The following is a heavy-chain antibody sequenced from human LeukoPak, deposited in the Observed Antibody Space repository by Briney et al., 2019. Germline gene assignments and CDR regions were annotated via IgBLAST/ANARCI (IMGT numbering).Heavy chain of an antibody. CDR3: AKAGLLWFGESWMDV. V-gene: IGHV3-7*01. CDR2: IKEDGSES. D-gene: IGHD3-10*01. CDR1: GFIFSTYW. J-gene: IGHJ6*02. Sequence: GGSLRLSCGASGFIFSTYWMSWVRQAPGKGLEWVANIKEDGSESHYVDSVKGRFTISRDNAKNSLYLQMSSLRAEDTAMYFCAKAGLLWFGESWMDVWGQGTTVTVSS.